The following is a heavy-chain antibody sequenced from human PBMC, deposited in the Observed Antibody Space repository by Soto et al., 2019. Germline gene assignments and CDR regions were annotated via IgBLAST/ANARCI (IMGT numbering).Heavy chain of an antibody. CDR2: ISGSRDTI. V-gene: IGHV3-48*02. CDR3: ARDNGGSTWVVGVYYYFGVDV. J-gene: IGHJ6*02. Sequence: EVQLVESGGGLVQPGGSLRLSCAASGFTLSSYNMNWVRQAPGKGLEWVSYISGSRDTIYYADSVKGRFTISRDNAKNSLELHMDSMTDEDTEVYYCARDNGGSTWVVGVYYYFGVDVWGQGTTVTVSS. CDR1: GFTLSSYN. D-gene: IGHD6-13*01.